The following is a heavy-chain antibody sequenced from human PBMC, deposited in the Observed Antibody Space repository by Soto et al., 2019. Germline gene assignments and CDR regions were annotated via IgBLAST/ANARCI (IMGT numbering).Heavy chain of an antibody. CDR3: ARTGNSSGWLGSMDY. J-gene: IGHJ4*02. D-gene: IGHD6-19*01. CDR2: FSNNGTT. CDR1: GVSISSYY. V-gene: IGHV4-59*01. Sequence: SETLSLTCAVSGVSISSYYCTWIRQPPGKGLEWIGYFSNNGTTSYNPSLKRRVTISVDTSMNQFSLKLTSVTAADTAVYYCARTGNSSGWLGSMDYWGQGTLVTVSS.